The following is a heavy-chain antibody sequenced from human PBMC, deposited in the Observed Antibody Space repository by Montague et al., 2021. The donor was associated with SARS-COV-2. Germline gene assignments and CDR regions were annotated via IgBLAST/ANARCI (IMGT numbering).Heavy chain of an antibody. CDR3: ARWGEYYDSPYYYYAMDV. D-gene: IGHD3-3*01. CDR1: GGSIRPYY. CDR2: TSYSGST. J-gene: IGHJ6*02. V-gene: IGHV4-59*12. Sequence: SETLSLTCTVSGGSIRPYYWSWIRQSPGKGLECIWYTSYSGSTDYNPSLKSRVTISIDPSKNQFSLKLSSVTAADTAVYYCARWGEYYDSPYYYYAMDVWGQGTTVTVAS.